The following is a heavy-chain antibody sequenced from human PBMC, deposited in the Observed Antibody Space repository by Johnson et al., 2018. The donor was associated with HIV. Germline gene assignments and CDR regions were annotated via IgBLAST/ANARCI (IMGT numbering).Heavy chain of an antibody. CDR1: GFTFSSYG. CDR3: ATDIVVVLALGGDAFDI. D-gene: IGHD2-2*01. J-gene: IGHJ3*02. CDR2: LGTAGVT. V-gene: IGHV3-NL1*01. Sequence: QVQLVESGGGVVQPGGSLRLSCVASGFTFSSYGMHWVRQAPGKGLEWVSGLGTAGVTNYADSVKGRFTISRDNAKNTLFLQMNSLRAEDTAVYYCATDIVVVLALGGDAFDIWGQGTMVIVSS.